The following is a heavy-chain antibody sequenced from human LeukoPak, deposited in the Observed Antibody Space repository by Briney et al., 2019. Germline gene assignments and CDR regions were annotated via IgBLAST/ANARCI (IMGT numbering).Heavy chain of an antibody. CDR3: ARGKRAVAGTLGY. V-gene: IGHV1-69*05. CDR1: GGTFSSYA. D-gene: IGHD6-19*01. J-gene: IGHJ4*02. CDR2: IIPIFGTA. Sequence: SVKVSCKASGGTFSSYAISWVRQAPGQGLEWMGGIIPIFGTANYAHKFQGRVTITTDESTSTHYLDMDSLRSEDTAVYYCARGKRAVAGTLGYWGQGTLVTVSS.